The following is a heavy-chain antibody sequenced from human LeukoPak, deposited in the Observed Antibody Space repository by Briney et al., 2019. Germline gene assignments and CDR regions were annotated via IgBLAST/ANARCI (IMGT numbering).Heavy chain of an antibody. CDR3: ARNGQLVLFYYYYYMDV. V-gene: IGHV3-21*01. J-gene: IGHJ6*03. CDR2: ISSSSSYI. CDR1: GFTFSSYS. Sequence: GGSLRLSCAASGFTFSSYSMSWVRQAPGKGLEWVSSISSSSSYIYYADSVKGRFTISRDNAKNSLYLQMNSLRAEDTAVYYCARNGQLVLFYYYYYMDVWGKGTTVTVSS. D-gene: IGHD6-13*01.